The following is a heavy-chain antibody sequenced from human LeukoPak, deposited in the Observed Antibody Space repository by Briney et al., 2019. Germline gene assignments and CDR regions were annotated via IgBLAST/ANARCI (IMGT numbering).Heavy chain of an antibody. Sequence: SVKVSCKASGGTFSSYAISWVRQAPGQGLEWMGGIIPIFGTANYAQKFQGRVTITTDKSTSTAYMELSSLRSEDTAVYYCAVKTNALHYDLWGQGTLVTVSS. CDR3: AVKTNALHYDL. V-gene: IGHV1-69*05. D-gene: IGHD3-22*01. J-gene: IGHJ4*02. CDR1: GGTFSSYA. CDR2: IIPIFGTA.